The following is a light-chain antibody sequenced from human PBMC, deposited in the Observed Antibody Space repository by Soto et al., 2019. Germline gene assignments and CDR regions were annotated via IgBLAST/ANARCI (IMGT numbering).Light chain of an antibody. CDR1: SPSVLTSYY. CDR2: STN. J-gene: IGLJ2*01. V-gene: IGLV8-61*01. CDR3: ALYVGSGTVV. Sequence: QTVVSQEPSFSVSPGETVTLTCGLTSPSVLTSYYPSWYQQTPGQAPRTLIYSTNIRSSGVPDRFSGSILGNKAALTITGAQADDESDYYCALYVGSGTVVFGGGTKLTVL.